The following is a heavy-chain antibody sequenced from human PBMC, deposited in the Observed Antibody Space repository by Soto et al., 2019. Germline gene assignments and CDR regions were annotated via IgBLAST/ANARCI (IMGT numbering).Heavy chain of an antibody. D-gene: IGHD3-16*01. V-gene: IGHV4-59*02. J-gene: IGHJ4*02. CDR1: GDSVTDYY. Sequence: SETLSLTCSVSGDSVTDYYWNWVRQPPGKGLEWLGYFYYSGSTNYHPSLESRASISVDTSKNQFSLKLTSVTAADTAVYYCIRGGVAAPPHFEFWGPGILVTVSS. CDR3: IRGGVAAPPHFEF. CDR2: FYYSGST.